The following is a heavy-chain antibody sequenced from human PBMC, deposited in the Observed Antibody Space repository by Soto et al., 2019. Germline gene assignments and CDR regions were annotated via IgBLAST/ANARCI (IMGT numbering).Heavy chain of an antibody. CDR2: IIAYNDNT. J-gene: IGHJ6*02. D-gene: IGHD3-3*01. V-gene: IGHV1-18*04. CDR3: ARDPYVYYDLFDYGMDV. CDR1: CYTFTRYC. Sequence: SEQVSFRDSCYTFTRYCRSWVRQAPGQGLEWMGWIIAYNDNTNYAQNLQGRVTITTDTSTSTAYMELRSLRSDDTAVYYCARDPYVYYDLFDYGMDVWGQGTTVTVSS.